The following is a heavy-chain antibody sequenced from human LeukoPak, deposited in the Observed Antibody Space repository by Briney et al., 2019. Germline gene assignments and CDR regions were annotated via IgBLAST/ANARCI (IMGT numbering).Heavy chain of an antibody. D-gene: IGHD6-13*01. V-gene: IGHV1-2*02. J-gene: IGHJ4*02. CDR1: GYTFTGYY. Sequence: ASVKVSCKASGYTFTGYYIYWVRQAPGQGLEWMGWINPKSCGTNYAQKFQGRVTMTREMSISTAYMELSRLRSDDTAVYYCARGRQLASNWGQGTLVTVSS. CDR2: INPKSCGT. CDR3: ARGRQLASN.